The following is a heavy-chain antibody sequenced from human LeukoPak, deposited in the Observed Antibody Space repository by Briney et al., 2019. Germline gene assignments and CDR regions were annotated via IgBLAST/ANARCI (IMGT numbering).Heavy chain of an antibody. CDR2: MNPNSGNT. CDR1: GYTFTTYD. CDR3: ARGITVSGYYFYGMDV. Sequence: ASVKVSCKASGYTFTTYDINWLRQASGQGLAWMGWMNPNSGNTGYAQKFQGRVTMTRNTSISTAYMELSSLRSEDTAVYFCARGITVSGYYFYGMDVWGQGTTVTVSS. D-gene: IGHD6-19*01. V-gene: IGHV1-8*01. J-gene: IGHJ6*02.